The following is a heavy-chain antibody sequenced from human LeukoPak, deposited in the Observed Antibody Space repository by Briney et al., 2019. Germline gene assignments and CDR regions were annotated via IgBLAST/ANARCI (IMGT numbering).Heavy chain of an antibody. Sequence: GASVKVSCKASGNTFSGYYMHWVRRAPGQGLEWMGWINPNSGATNYAQKFQGRVTMTRDTSITTAYMELSSLRSDDTAIFYCATGVNFDYWGRGTLVSVSS. J-gene: IGHJ4*02. CDR3: ATGVNFDY. CDR1: GNTFSGYY. CDR2: INPNSGAT. V-gene: IGHV1-2*02.